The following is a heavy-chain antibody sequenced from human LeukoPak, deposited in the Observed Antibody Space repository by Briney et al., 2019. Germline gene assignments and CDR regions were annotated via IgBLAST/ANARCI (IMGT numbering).Heavy chain of an antibody. CDR2: IYYSGST. J-gene: IGHJ4*02. CDR1: GGSISSHY. D-gene: IGHD1-26*01. V-gene: IGHV4-59*11. Sequence: SETLSLTCTVSGGSISSHYWSWIRQPPGKGLEWIGYIYYSGSTNYNPSLKSRVTISVDTSKNQFSLKLSSVTAADTAVYYCAREGRLGATIDYWGQGTLVTVSS. CDR3: AREGRLGATIDY.